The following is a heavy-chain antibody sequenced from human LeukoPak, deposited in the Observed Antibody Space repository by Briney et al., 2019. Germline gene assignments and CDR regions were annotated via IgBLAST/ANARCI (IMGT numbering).Heavy chain of an antibody. CDR1: GFTFSGSA. CDR3: ARGLSSYSSGYYYYYYMDV. D-gene: IGHD6-25*01. V-gene: IGHV3-73*01. CDR2: IRSTANGYAT. Sequence: PGGSLRLSCAASGFTFSGSALHWVRQASGKGLEWVGRIRSTANGYATAYAASVKGRFTISRDDSKNTAYLQMDSLKTEDTAVYYCARGLSSYSSGYYYYYYMDVWGKGTTVTVSS. J-gene: IGHJ6*03.